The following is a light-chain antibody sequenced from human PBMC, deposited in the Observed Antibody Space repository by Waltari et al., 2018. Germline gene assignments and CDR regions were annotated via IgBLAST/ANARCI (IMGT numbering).Light chain of an antibody. V-gene: IGKV2-30*02. CDR1: QSLVHSDGNTY. Sequence: VVMTQSPLSLPVTLGQPASISCTSSQSLVHSDGNTYLNWFQQRQGQSPRRLIYKVSNRDSGVPDRFSGSGSGTDFTLKITRVEAEDVGVYYCMQGTHWPPITFGQGTRLEIK. CDR3: MQGTHWPPIT. J-gene: IGKJ5*01. CDR2: KVS.